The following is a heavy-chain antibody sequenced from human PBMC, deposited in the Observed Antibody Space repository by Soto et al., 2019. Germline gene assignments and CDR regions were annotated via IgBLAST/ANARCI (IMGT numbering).Heavy chain of an antibody. CDR3: ARERGPPAIDAFDI. V-gene: IGHV3-30-3*01. J-gene: IGHJ3*02. CDR2: ISYDGSNK. Sequence: PGGSLRLSCAASGFTFSSYAMHWVRQAPGKGLEWVAVISYDGSNKYYADSVKGRFTISRDNSKNTLYLQMNSLRAEDTAVYYCARERGPPAIDAFDIWGQGTMVTVS. CDR1: GFTFSSYA.